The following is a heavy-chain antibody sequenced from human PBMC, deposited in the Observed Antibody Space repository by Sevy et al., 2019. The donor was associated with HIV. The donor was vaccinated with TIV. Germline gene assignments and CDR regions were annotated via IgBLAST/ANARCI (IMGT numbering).Heavy chain of an antibody. Sequence: GSLRLSCKASGFTFGDYAMSWFRQAPGKGLEWVGFIRNKAYDGTKEYAASVKGRFTISRDDSKSIDYLQMNSLKTEDTAVYYCTRDPTEGIAVAGNWYDPWGQGTLVTVSS. CDR2: IRNKAYDGTK. J-gene: IGHJ5*02. CDR3: TRDPTEGIAVAGNWYDP. V-gene: IGHV3-49*03. CDR1: GFTFGDYA. D-gene: IGHD6-19*01.